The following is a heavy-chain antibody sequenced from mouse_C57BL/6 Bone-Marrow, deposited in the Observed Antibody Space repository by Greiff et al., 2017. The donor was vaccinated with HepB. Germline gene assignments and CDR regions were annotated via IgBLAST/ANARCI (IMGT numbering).Heavy chain of an antibody. D-gene: IGHD2-4*01. CDR1: GFNIKNTY. J-gene: IGHJ4*01. CDR3: ARTLPMITTDYYAMDY. Sequence: EVQLQQSVADLVRPGASVKLSCTASGFNIKNTYMHWVKQRPEQGLEWIGRIDPANGNTKYAPKFQGKATITADTSSNTAYLQLSSLTSEDTAIYYCARTLPMITTDYYAMDYWGQGTSVTVSS. CDR2: IDPANGNT. V-gene: IGHV14-3*01.